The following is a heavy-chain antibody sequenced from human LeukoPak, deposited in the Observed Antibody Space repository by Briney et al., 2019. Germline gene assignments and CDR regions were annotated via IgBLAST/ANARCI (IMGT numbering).Heavy chain of an antibody. CDR3: ALMVRGVILSDDAFDI. CDR2: ISAYNGNT. V-gene: IGHV1-18*01. J-gene: IGHJ3*02. CDR1: GYTFTSYG. D-gene: IGHD3-10*01. Sequence: ASVKVSCKASGYTFTSYGISWVRQAPGQGLEWMGWISAYNGNTNYAQKLRGRVTMTTDTSTSTAYMELRSLRSDDTAVYYCALMVRGVILSDDAFDIWGQGTMVTVSS.